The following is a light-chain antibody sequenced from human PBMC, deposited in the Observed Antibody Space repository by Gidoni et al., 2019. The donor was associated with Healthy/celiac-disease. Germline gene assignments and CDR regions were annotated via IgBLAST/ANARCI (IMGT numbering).Light chain of an antibody. J-gene: IGKJ1*01. Sequence: DIQMTQSPSSLSASVGDRVSITCRASQSISSYLNWYQQKPGKAPKLLIYAASSLQSGVPSRFSCSGSGTDFTLTISSLQPEDFATYYCQQSYSTPQVTFGQGTKVEIK. CDR1: QSISSY. V-gene: IGKV1-39*01. CDR2: AAS. CDR3: QQSYSTPQVT.